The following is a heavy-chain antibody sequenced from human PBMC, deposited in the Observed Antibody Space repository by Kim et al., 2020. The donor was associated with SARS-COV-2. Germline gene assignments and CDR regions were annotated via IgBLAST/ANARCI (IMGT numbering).Heavy chain of an antibody. CDR1: GGSISSSSYY. D-gene: IGHD2-8*01. J-gene: IGHJ4*02. Sequence: SETLSLTCTVSGGSISSSSYYWGWIRQPPGKGLEWSESVYYSGSTYSNPALKSRVTISVDTSKNQISLKLSSVTAADTAVYYCARHGFSDGVIEYWGQGT. V-gene: IGHV4-39*01. CDR2: VYYSGST. CDR3: ARHGFSDGVIEY.